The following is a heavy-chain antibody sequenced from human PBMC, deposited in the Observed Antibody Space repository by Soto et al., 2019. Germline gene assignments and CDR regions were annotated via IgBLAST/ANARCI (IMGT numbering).Heavy chain of an antibody. CDR2: ISSSSSTI. Sequence: GGSLRLSCAASGFTFSSYSMNWVRQAPGKGLEWVSYISSSSSTIYYADSVKGRFTISRDNAKNSLYLQMNSLRAEDTAVYYCARFQPVATVNRFYYYGMDVWGQGTTVTVSS. V-gene: IGHV3-48*04. CDR1: GFTFSSYS. J-gene: IGHJ6*02. D-gene: IGHD4-4*01. CDR3: ARFQPVATVNRFYYYGMDV.